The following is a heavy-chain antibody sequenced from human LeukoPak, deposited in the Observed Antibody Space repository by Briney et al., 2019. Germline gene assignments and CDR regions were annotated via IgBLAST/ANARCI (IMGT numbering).Heavy chain of an antibody. CDR2: ISYEGSKK. CDR1: GFTFSNYG. V-gene: IGHV3-30*18. CDR3: AKEQGLATYYYNGMDV. D-gene: IGHD6-19*01. J-gene: IGHJ6*02. Sequence: PGGSLRLSCAASGFTFSNYGMHWVRQAPGKGLEWVAVISYEGSKKYYADSVKGRFTISRDNSKNTLCVQMNSLRAEDTAVYYCAKEQGLATYYYNGMDVWGQGTTVTVPS.